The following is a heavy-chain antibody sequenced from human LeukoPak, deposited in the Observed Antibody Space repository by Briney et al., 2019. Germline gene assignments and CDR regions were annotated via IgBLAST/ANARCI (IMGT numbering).Heavy chain of an antibody. V-gene: IGHV1-2*06. CDR1: GYTFTGYY. D-gene: IGHD4-17*01. Sequence: GASVKVSCKASGYTFTGYYMHWVRQAPGQGLEWMGRINPNSGGTNYAQKFQGRVTMTRDTSISTAYMELSRLRSDDTAVYYCAREDLDYGDQNLDYWGQGTLVTVSS. J-gene: IGHJ4*02. CDR2: INPNSGGT. CDR3: AREDLDYGDQNLDY.